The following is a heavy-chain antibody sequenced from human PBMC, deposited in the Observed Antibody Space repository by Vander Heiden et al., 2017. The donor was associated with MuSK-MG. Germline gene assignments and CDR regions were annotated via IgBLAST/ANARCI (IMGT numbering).Heavy chain of an antibody. CDR1: GYILSDYY. Sequence: QEQLVQSGAEVKKPGASVRLSCKASGYILSDYYIHWVRQAPGHGLEWMGWINPNSGGTTYAEDFEDRVIMTRDTSINTVFMEMTSLRLDDTAVYYCAKGPLETSYYYYYMDVWGKGTTVTVSS. J-gene: IGHJ6*03. CDR2: INPNSGGT. CDR3: AKGPLETSYYYYYMDV. V-gene: IGHV1-2*02.